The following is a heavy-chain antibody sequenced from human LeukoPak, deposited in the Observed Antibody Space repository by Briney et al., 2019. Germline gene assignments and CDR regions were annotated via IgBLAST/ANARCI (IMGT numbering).Heavy chain of an antibody. CDR3: ARGGRALWFADLLTN. CDR1: GFNFSNYW. CDR2: IKHDGREK. Sequence: GGSLRLSCEGYGFNFSNYWMVWVRQAPGKGLEWVANIKHDGREKHFVDSVKGRFSISRDNAHNSLYLDMNNLRTVYTALYFCARGGRALWFADLLTNWGQGILVAVSS. J-gene: IGHJ4*02. D-gene: IGHD3-10*01. V-gene: IGHV3-7*01.